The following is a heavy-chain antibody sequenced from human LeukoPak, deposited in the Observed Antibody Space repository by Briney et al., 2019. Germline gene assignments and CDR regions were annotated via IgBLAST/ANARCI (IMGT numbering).Heavy chain of an antibody. CDR1: GYTFTTYG. D-gene: IGHD3-10*01. J-gene: IGHJ5*02. Sequence: ASVKVSCKASGYTFTTYGVYWVRQAPGQGLEWIGWINPNSGDTNYAQKFQDRVTMTRDTSISTAYIELNFLRSDDTAVFYCARGDYYGSPKAVAAWGQGTLVTVSS. V-gene: IGHV1-2*02. CDR3: ARGDYYGSPKAVAA. CDR2: INPNSGDT.